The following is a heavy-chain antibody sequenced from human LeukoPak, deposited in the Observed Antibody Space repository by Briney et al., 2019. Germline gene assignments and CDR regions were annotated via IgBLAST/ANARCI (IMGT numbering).Heavy chain of an antibody. J-gene: IGHJ4*02. V-gene: IGHV3-23*01. CDR3: ARKSGYGGIDY. Sequence: GGSLRLSCAASGFTFSTYAMTWVRQAPGKGLEWASGISGSGDNTYCADSVKGRFTISRDNSKNTLYLQMSSLRADDTAVYHCARKSGYGGIDYWGQGTLVTVSS. D-gene: IGHD4-23*01. CDR2: ISGSGDNT. CDR1: GFTFSTYA.